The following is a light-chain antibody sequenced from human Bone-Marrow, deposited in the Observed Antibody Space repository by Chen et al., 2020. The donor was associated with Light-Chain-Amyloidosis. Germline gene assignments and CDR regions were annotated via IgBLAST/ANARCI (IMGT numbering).Light chain of an antibody. J-gene: IGLJ1*01. Sequence: QSALTQPASVSGSPGQASTISCTGTSSDVGGDNHVSWYQQHPDQAPKLMIYEVPNRPSWVPDRVSGSKSGNTASLTISGLQTEDEADYFCSSYTITNTLVFGSGTSVTVL. CDR2: EVP. CDR3: SSYTITNTLV. CDR1: SSDVGGDNH. V-gene: IGLV2-14*01.